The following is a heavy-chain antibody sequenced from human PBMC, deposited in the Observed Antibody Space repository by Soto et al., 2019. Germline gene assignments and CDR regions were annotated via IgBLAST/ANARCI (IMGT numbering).Heavy chain of an antibody. CDR3: AASSLLGFDY. CDR2: IVVGSANT. D-gene: IGHD3-10*01. J-gene: IGHJ4*02. V-gene: IGHV1-58*01. Sequence: SVKVSCKTSGFTFTKSAVHWVRQARGQRLEWLGWIVVGSANTNYAQNFQERVTITRDMSASTAYMELSSLRSEDTAVYYCAASSLLGFDYWGQGTLVTVSS. CDR1: GFTFTKSA.